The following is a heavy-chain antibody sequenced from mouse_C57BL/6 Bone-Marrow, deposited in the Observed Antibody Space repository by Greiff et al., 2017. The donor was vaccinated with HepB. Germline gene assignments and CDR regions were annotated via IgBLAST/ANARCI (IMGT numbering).Heavy chain of an antibody. J-gene: IGHJ4*01. D-gene: IGHD1-3*01. CDR2: ISSGSSTI. CDR1: GFTFSDYG. Sequence: EVKLVESGGGLVKPGGSLKLSCAASGFTFSDYGMHWVRQAPEKGLEWVAYISSGSSTIYYADTVKGRFTISRDNAKNTLFLQMTSLRSEDTAMYDCARESSSYYYAMDYWGQGTSVTVSS. V-gene: IGHV5-17*01. CDR3: ARESSSYYYAMDY.